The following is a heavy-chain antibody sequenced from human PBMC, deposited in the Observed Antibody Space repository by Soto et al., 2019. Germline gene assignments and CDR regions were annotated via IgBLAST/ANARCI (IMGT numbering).Heavy chain of an antibody. CDR1: SGSISRYY. CDR2: IYYSGST. Sequence: PSETLSLTCTVSSGSISRYYWNWIRQPPGKGLEWIGYIYYSGSTKYNPSLKSRVTISVDTSKKQFSLMVTSVTAADTAVYYCARYRYSDSLKEYYFDYWGQGTLVTVSS. D-gene: IGHD3-22*01. CDR3: ARYRYSDSLKEYYFDY. J-gene: IGHJ4*02. V-gene: IGHV4-59*08.